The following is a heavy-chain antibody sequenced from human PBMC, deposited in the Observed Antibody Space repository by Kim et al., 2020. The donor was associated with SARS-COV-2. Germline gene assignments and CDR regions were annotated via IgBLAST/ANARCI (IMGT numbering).Heavy chain of an antibody. J-gene: IGHJ6*02. V-gene: IGHV7-4-1*02. CDR2: INTNTGNP. CDR3: ATRNGYCSSTSCYRDYYYYGMDV. D-gene: IGHD2-2*02. Sequence: ASVKVSCKASGYTFTSYAMNWVRQAPGQGLEWMGWINTNTGNPTYAQGFTGRFVFSLDTSVSTAYLQISSLKAEDTAVYYCATRNGYCSSTSCYRDYYYYGMDVWGQGTTVTVSS. CDR1: GYTFTSYA.